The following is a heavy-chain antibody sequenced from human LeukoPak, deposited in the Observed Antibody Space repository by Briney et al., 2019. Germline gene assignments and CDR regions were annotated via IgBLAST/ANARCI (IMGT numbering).Heavy chain of an antibody. CDR1: GDSISSSTYY. CDR3: ARRGLQNWFDP. J-gene: IGHJ5*02. V-gene: IGHV4-39*01. D-gene: IGHD5-24*01. CDR2: IYYSGST. Sequence: SETLSLTCTVSGDSISSSTYYWDWIRQPPGKGLEWIGSIYYSGSTYYNPSLKSRVTISVDTSKNQFFLKLSSVTAADTAVYFCARRGLQNWFDPWGQGTLVTVSS.